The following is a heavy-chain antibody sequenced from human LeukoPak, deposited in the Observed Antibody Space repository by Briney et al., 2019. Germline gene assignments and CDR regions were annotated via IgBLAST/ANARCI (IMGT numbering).Heavy chain of an antibody. J-gene: IGHJ3*02. CDR3: ARAYSSSYGGAYDAFDI. CDR1: GGSFSGYY. Sequence: PSETLSLTCAVYGGSFSGYYWSWIRQPPGKGLEWIGEINHSGSTNYNPSLKSRVTISVDTSKNQFSLKLSSVTAADTAVYYCARAYSSSYGGAYDAFDIWGQGTMVTVSS. D-gene: IGHD6-6*01. CDR2: INHSGST. V-gene: IGHV4-34*01.